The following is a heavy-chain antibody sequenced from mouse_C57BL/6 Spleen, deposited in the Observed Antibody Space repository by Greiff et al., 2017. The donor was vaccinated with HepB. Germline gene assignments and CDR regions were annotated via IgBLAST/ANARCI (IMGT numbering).Heavy chain of an antibody. CDR1: GFTFSDYY. V-gene: IGHV5-16*01. CDR3: ARGPYYYGSAMDY. D-gene: IGHD1-1*01. J-gene: IGHJ4*01. CDR2: INYDGSST. Sequence: EVQGVDSEGGLVQPGSSMKLSCTASGFTFSDYYMAWVRQVPEKGLEWVANINYDGSSTYYLDSLKSRFIISRDNAKNILYLQMSSLKSEDTATYYCARGPYYYGSAMDYWGQGTSVTVSS.